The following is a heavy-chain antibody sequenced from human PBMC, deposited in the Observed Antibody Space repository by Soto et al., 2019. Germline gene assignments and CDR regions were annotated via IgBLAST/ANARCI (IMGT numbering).Heavy chain of an antibody. J-gene: IGHJ3*02. CDR3: ATGQQVRMADI. CDR1: GFTVSGYY. CDR2: ISGDSIYT. D-gene: IGHD6-13*01. V-gene: IGHV3-11*03. Sequence: QVQLLESGGGLVKPGGSLRLSCAASGFTVSGYYMAWIRQPPGKGLEWISYISGDSIYTNHADSVKGRFTISRDNAKNSLYLQMNSLRAEDTAVYFCATGQQVRMADIWGQGTMVTVSS.